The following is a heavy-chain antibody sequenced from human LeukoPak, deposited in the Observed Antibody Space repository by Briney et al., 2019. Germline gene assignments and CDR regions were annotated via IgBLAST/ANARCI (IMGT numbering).Heavy chain of an antibody. Sequence: NPSETLSLTCTVSGGSISSYYWSWIRQPAGKGLEWIGRIYSSGSTNYNPSLKSRVTMSVDTSKNRFSLKLSSVTAADTAVYYCARAGVVAAKYYFDYWGQGTLVTVSS. CDR1: GGSISSYY. CDR3: ARAGVVAAKYYFDY. J-gene: IGHJ4*02. D-gene: IGHD2-15*01. V-gene: IGHV4-4*07. CDR2: IYSSGST.